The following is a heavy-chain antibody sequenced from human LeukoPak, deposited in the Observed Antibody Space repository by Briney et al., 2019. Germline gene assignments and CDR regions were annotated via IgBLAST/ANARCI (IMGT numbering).Heavy chain of an antibody. D-gene: IGHD5-18*01. CDR2: IYYSGST. CDR3: ARTDTAMEGGYYFDY. V-gene: IGHV4-59*08. Sequence: SETLSLTCTVSGGSISSYYWSWIRQPPGKGLEWIGYIYYSGSTNYNPSLKSRVTISVDTSKNQFSLKLSSVTAADTAVYCCARTDTAMEGGYYFDYWGQGTLVTVSS. CDR1: GGSISSYY. J-gene: IGHJ4*02.